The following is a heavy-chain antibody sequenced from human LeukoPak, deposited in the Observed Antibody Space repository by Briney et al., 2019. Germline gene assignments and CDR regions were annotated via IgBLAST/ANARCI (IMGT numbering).Heavy chain of an antibody. CDR2: MNRDGSEI. V-gene: IGHV3-7*01. D-gene: IGHD5/OR15-5a*01. CDR3: VRDLGFSTFDN. Sequence: PGGSLRLSCAASGFTFSFYWMSWVRQAPEKGLEWVANMNRDGSEINYVDSVRGRFTISRDNAKNSVYLQMNSLRAQDTAVYFCVRDLGFSTFDNWGQGTLVTVSS. CDR1: GFTFSFYW. J-gene: IGHJ4*02.